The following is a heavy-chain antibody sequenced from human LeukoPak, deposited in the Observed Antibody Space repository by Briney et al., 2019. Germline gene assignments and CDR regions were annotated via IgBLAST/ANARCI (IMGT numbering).Heavy chain of an antibody. CDR1: GGTFSSYA. V-gene: IGHV1-69*05. CDR2: IIPIFGTA. Sequence: ASVKVSCKASGGTFSSYAISWVRQAPGQGLEWMGGIIPIFGTANYAQKFQGRVTITTDESTSTAYMELSSLRSEDTAVYYCARGYYDFWSGYYYYYYMDVWGKGTTVTVSS. CDR3: ARGYYDFWSGYYYYYYMDV. D-gene: IGHD3-3*01. J-gene: IGHJ6*03.